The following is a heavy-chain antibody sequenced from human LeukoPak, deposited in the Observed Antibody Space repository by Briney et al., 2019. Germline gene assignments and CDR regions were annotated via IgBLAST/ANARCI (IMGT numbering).Heavy chain of an antibody. J-gene: IGHJ5*02. CDR1: GGSISSGDYY. V-gene: IGHV4-30-4*01. Sequence: PSQTLSLTCTVSGGSISSGDYYWSWIRQPPGKGLEWIGYIYYSGRTYYNPSLKSRVTISVDTSKNQFSLKLSSVTAADTAVYYCARSSSSPGWFDPWGQGTLVTVSS. D-gene: IGHD6-6*01. CDR3: ARSSSSPGWFDP. CDR2: IYYSGRT.